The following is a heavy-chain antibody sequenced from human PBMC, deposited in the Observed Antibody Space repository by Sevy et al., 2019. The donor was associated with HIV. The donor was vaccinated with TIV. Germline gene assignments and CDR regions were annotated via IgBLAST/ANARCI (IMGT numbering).Heavy chain of an antibody. Sequence: SETLSLTCTVSGASITSLYWNWIRQPPGKGLGWIANIYTNGNINSNPSLKSRVTLSLAPSKNQFSLRLGSVTAADTAMYYCAGENAWGRGYSWGQGTLVTVSS. CDR1: GASITSLY. V-gene: IGHV4-4*08. J-gene: IGHJ4*02. CDR2: IYTNGNI. CDR3: AGENAWGRGYS. D-gene: IGHD1-26*01.